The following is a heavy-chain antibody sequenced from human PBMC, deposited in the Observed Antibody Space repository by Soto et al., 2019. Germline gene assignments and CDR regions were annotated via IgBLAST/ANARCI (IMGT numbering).Heavy chain of an antibody. V-gene: IGHV3-48*02. CDR1: GFTFSSYS. CDR3: ARDRLPLSYSSSWSALYYYYYGMDV. J-gene: IGHJ6*02. D-gene: IGHD6-13*01. Sequence: PGESLKISCAASGFTFSSYSMNWVRQAPGKGLEWVSYISSSSSTIYYADSVKGRFTISRDNAKNSLYLQMNSLRDEDTAVYYCARDRLPLSYSSSWSALYYYYYGMDVWGQGTTVTVSS. CDR2: ISSSSSTI.